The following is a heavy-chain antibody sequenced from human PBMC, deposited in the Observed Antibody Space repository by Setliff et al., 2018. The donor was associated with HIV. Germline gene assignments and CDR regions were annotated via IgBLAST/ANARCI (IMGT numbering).Heavy chain of an antibody. CDR3: ARGRRDCSSGSCYGPYYMDV. Sequence: PGGSLRLSCAASGFTFSSYWMHWVRQAPGKGLVWVFGMNTDGSSTRYADSVKGRFTISRDNAKNMLYLQMNSLSADDTAVYYCARGRRDCSSGSCYGPYYMDVWGKGTTVTVSS. D-gene: IGHD2-15*01. V-gene: IGHV3-74*01. J-gene: IGHJ6*03. CDR1: GFTFSSYW. CDR2: MNTDGSST.